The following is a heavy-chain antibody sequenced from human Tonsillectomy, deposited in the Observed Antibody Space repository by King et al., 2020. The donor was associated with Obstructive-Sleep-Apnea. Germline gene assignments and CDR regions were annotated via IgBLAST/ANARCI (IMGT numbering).Heavy chain of an antibody. CDR2: IKEDGREK. CDR3: AGDIGGCPRCPFRRFPGHYYGMDV. D-gene: IGHD1-26*01. CDR1: GFTFSSYW. V-gene: IGHV3-7*03. Sequence: VQLVESGGGLVQPGGSLRLSCAASGFTFSSYWMSWVRQAPGKGLEWVANIKEDGREKYYVDSLKGRFRISRDNSKNSLYLQMNSLRAEDTAVYYCAGDIGGCPRCPFRRFPGHYYGMDVWGQGTTVTVSS. J-gene: IGHJ6*02.